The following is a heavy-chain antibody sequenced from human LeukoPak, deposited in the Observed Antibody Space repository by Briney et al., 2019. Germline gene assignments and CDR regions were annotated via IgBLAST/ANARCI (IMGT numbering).Heavy chain of an antibody. CDR1: NGSFLGYY. D-gene: IGHD2-2*01. Sequence: SETLSLTCAVSNGSFLGYYWSWIRQPPGKGLEWIGEINHSGSTNYNPSLKSRVTISVDTSKNQFSLKLSSVTAADTAVYYCARGRAGRYCSSTSCRNWFDPWGQGTLVTVSS. V-gene: IGHV4-34*01. J-gene: IGHJ5*02. CDR2: INHSGST. CDR3: ARGRAGRYCSSTSCRNWFDP.